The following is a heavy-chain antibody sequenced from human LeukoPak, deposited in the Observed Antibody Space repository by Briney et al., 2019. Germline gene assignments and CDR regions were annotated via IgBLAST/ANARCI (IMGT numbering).Heavy chain of an antibody. J-gene: IGHJ4*02. CDR1: GVTFSNYG. D-gene: IGHD5-12*01. V-gene: IGHV3-30*03. CDR3: TTKVIRGYSGDAYDD. Sequence: GGCLRLSCAAPGVTFSNYGMHWVRQAPGKGLEWVALISSNGNDKLYGDSVKGRFTISRDDSKSTLYLQMNSLRVEDTAVYYCTTKVIRGYSGDAYDDWGQGTLVTVSS. CDR2: ISSNGNDK.